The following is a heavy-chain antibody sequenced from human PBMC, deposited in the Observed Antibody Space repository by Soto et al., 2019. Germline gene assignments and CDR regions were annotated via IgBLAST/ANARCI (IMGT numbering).Heavy chain of an antibody. D-gene: IGHD3-22*01. CDR1: GFTFSSYW. V-gene: IGHV3-7*03. Sequence: GGSLRLACAASGFTFSSYWMSWVRQAPGEGLEWVANIKQDGSEKYYVDSVKGRFTISRDNAKNSLYLQMNSLRAEDTAVYHCARQNGPEYYYDSSGSSNWFDSWGQGTLVTVSS. CDR2: IKQDGSEK. CDR3: ARQNGPEYYYDSSGSSNWFDS. J-gene: IGHJ5*01.